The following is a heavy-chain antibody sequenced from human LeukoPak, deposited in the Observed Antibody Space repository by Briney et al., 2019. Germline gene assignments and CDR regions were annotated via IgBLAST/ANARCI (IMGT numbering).Heavy chain of an antibody. J-gene: IGHJ4*02. CDR1: GGSFSAYF. V-gene: IGHV4-34*01. CDR3: ARWAGGDGYNVHFDY. Sequence: PSETLSLTCAVYGGSFSAYFWSWIRQPPGKGLEWIGEINHSGSTYYNPSLKSRVTISVDTSKNQFSLNLSSVTAADTAVYYCARWAGGDGYNVHFDYWGQGTLVTVSS. D-gene: IGHD5-24*01. CDR2: INHSGST.